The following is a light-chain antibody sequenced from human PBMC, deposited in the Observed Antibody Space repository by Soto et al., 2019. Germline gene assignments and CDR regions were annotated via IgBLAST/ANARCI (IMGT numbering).Light chain of an antibody. V-gene: IGKV1-39*01. Sequence: DIQMTQSPSSLSASVGDRVTITCRASQSISSYLNWYQQKPGKAPKLLIYAASTLQSGVPSRFSGSGSGTDFTLTISCLQSEDFATYYCQQYYSYPSFGPGTKVDIK. CDR1: QSISSY. CDR3: QQYYSYPS. CDR2: AAS. J-gene: IGKJ3*01.